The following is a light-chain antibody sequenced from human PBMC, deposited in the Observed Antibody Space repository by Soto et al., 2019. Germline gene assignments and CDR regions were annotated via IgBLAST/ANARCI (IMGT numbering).Light chain of an antibody. CDR1: SSDVGGYNY. V-gene: IGLV2-14*01. Sequence: QSALTQPASVSASPGQSIIISCTGTSSDVGGYNYVSWYQQHPGKAPKLMIYDVSNRPSGVSNRFSVSKSGNTASLTISGLQAEDEADYYCSSYTTSNTDVVFGGGTQLTVL. CDR3: SSYTTSNTDVV. CDR2: DVS. J-gene: IGLJ2*01.